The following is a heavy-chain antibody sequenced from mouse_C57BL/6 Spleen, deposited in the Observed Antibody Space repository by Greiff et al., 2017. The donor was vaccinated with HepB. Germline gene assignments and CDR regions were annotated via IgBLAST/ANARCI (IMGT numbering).Heavy chain of an antibody. Sequence: VQLQQSGPELVKPGASVKISCKASGYAFSSSWMNWVKQRPGKGLEWIGRIYPGDGDTKYNGKFKGKATLTADKSSSTAYMQLSSLTSEDSAVYFCARHYYGSSYLAYWGQGTLVTVSA. J-gene: IGHJ3*01. CDR2: IYPGDGDT. V-gene: IGHV1-82*01. CDR1: GYAFSSSW. CDR3: ARHYYGSSYLAY. D-gene: IGHD1-1*01.